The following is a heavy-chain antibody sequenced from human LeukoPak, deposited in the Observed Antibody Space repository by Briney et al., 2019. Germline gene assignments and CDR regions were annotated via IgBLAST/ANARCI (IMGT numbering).Heavy chain of an antibody. Sequence: PGDSDPRYSPSFQGQVTISADKSISTAYLQWSSLKASDTAMYYCARSTAARPDYYYYYGMDVWGQGTTVTVSS. CDR2: PGDSDP. D-gene: IGHD6-6*01. CDR3: ARSTAARPDYYYYYGMDV. V-gene: IGHV5-51*01. J-gene: IGHJ6*02.